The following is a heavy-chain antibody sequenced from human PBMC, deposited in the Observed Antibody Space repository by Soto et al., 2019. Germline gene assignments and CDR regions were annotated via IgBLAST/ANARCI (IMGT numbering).Heavy chain of an antibody. V-gene: IGHV3-33*01. J-gene: IGHJ6*04. CDR1: GFTFSTYG. CDR2: IWYDGSKK. D-gene: IGHD1-26*01. Sequence: QVQLVESGGGVVQPGRSLRLSCAASGFTFSTYGMHWVRQAPGKGLEWVALIWYDGSKKYYADSVKGRFTFSRENSKNPLYLKMNSMRAENRAVFYCAREQTLGLSYYNGMDVGGKGPTVPVSS. CDR3: AREQTLGLSYYNGMDV.